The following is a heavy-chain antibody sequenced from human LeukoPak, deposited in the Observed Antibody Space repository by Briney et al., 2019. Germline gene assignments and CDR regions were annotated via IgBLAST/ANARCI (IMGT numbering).Heavy chain of an antibody. Sequence: SVKVSCKASGGTFSSYAITWVRQAPCQGLEWMGRIIPILGIANYAQKFQSRVTIIADKSTSTAYMELSSLRSEDTAVYYCARDLYSGHEGNAFDIWGQGTMVTVSS. J-gene: IGHJ3*02. D-gene: IGHD5-12*01. CDR2: IIPILGIA. CDR3: ARDLYSGHEGNAFDI. CDR1: GGTFSSYA. V-gene: IGHV1-69*04.